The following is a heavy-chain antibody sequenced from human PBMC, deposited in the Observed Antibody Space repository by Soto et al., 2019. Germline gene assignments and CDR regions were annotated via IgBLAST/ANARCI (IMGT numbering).Heavy chain of an antibody. V-gene: IGHV4-38-2*02. D-gene: IGHD4-17*01. Sequence: SETLSLTCTVSGYSITSGYYWGWIRHPTGKGLEWIWSIYHSGSTYYNPSLKSRFTISVDTSNNQFYLKLSSVTAADTAVYYGARDSYGGNSDFDIWGQVTMITVSS. J-gene: IGHJ3*02. CDR3: ARDSYGGNSDFDI. CDR1: GYSITSGYY. CDR2: IYHSGST.